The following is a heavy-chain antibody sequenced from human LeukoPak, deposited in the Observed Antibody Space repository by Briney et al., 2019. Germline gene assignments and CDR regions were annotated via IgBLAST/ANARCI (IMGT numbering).Heavy chain of an antibody. D-gene: IGHD7-27*01. CDR3: ASISRKFNWGSSRFDC. J-gene: IGHJ4*02. CDR2: INSDGSST. V-gene: IGHV3-74*01. Sequence: PGGSLRLSCAASGFTFSSYWMHWVRQAPGKGLVWVSRINSDGSSTSYADSVKGRFTISRDNAKNTLYLQMNSLRAEDTAVYYCASISRKFNWGSSRFDCWGQGTLVTVSS. CDR1: GFTFSSYW.